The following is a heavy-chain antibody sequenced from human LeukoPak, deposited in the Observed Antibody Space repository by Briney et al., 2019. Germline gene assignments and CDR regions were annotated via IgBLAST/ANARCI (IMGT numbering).Heavy chain of an antibody. Sequence: ASVKVSCKASRYTLTGYYMHWVRPAPGQGVEWVGWINPNSGGTNYAQKFQGRVTMTRDTSISTAYMELSRLRSDDTAAYYCARGYGDYGRGYYYMDVWGKGTTVTVSS. CDR2: INPNSGGT. V-gene: IGHV1-2*02. CDR3: ARGYGDYGRGYYYMDV. D-gene: IGHD4-17*01. CDR1: RYTLTGYY. J-gene: IGHJ6*03.